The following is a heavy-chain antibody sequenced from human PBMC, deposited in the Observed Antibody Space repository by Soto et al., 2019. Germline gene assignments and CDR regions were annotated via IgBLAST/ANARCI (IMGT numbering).Heavy chain of an antibody. J-gene: IGHJ6*01. CDR1: GFTFSSYG. CDR2: ISYDGSNK. V-gene: IGHV3-30*18. CDR3: AKDSRYYYGSGSYDYYYYYGMDV. D-gene: IGHD3-10*01. Sequence: QVQLVESGGGVVQPGRSLRLSCAASGFTFSSYGMHWVRQAPGKGLEWVAVISYDGSNKYYADSVKGRFTISRDNSKNTLYLQMNSLRAEDTAVYYCAKDSRYYYGSGSYDYYYYYGMDVW.